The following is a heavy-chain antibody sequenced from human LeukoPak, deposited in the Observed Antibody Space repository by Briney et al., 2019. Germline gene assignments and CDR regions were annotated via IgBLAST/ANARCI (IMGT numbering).Heavy chain of an antibody. CDR3: TTWPDMLTSTGPDYFDY. J-gene: IGHJ4*02. CDR1: EFTFSNAW. Sequence: GGSLRLSCAASEFTFSNAWMNWVRQAPGKGLEWVGRIKSKTNGGTTDYAAPVKGRFTISRDDSKNTLYLQMNSLKTEDTAVYYCTTWPDMLTSTGPDYFDYWGQGTLVTVSS. CDR2: IKSKTNGGTT. D-gene: IGHD2-8*01. V-gene: IGHV3-15*01.